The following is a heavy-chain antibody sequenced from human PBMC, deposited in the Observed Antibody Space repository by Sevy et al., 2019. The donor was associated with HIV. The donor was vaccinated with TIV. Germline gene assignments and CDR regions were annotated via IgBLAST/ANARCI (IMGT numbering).Heavy chain of an antibody. V-gene: IGHV1-2*06. J-gene: IGHJ4*02. CDR3: ASRPIALLYDY. D-gene: IGHD6-6*01. Sequence: ASVKVSCKASGYNLTGYYIHWVRQAPGQGLEWMGRINPNSGVKHYQQTFQGRVTMTRETSISTAYMEMRRLRSDDTAAYYCASRPIALLYDYWGQGTLVTVSS. CDR2: INPNSGVK. CDR1: GYNLTGYY.